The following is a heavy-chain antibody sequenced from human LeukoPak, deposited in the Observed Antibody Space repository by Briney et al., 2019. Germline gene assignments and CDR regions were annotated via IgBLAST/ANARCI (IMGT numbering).Heavy chain of an antibody. J-gene: IGHJ4*02. CDR2: IYTSGST. CDR3: ARGSFHYDSTGYCFDY. CDR1: GGSISSGSYY. D-gene: IGHD3-22*01. Sequence: SQTLSLTGTVSGGSISSGSYYWSWIRQPAGKGLEWIGRIYTSGSTNYNPSLKSRVTISVDTSKNQFSLKLSSVTAADTAVYYCARGSFHYDSTGYCFDYWGQGTLVTVSS. V-gene: IGHV4-61*02.